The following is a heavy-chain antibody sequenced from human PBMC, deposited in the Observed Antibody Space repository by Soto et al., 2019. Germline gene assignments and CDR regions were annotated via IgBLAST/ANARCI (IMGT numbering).Heavy chain of an antibody. J-gene: IGHJ4*02. Sequence: QPSETLSLTCTVSGGSISSYYWSWIRQPPGKGLEWIGYIYYSGSTNYNPSLKSRVTISVDTSKNQFSLKLSSVTAADTAVYYCARVALQDGLPFDYWGQGTLVTVSS. CDR3: ARVALQDGLPFDY. CDR2: IYYSGST. D-gene: IGHD2-15*01. V-gene: IGHV4-59*01. CDR1: GGSISSYY.